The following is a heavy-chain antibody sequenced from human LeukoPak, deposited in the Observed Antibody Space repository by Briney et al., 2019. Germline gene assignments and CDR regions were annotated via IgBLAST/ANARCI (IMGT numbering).Heavy chain of an antibody. Sequence: GGSLRLSCTASGFTFGDYAMSWIRQAPGKGLEWVGFIRSKAYGETADCAASVKGRFTISRDDSKAIAYLQMNSLKTEDTAVYHCTRDRGAYNLYDYWGQGTLVTVSS. CDR3: TRDRGAYNLYDY. D-gene: IGHD1-1*01. CDR2: IRSKAYGETA. CDR1: GFTFGDYA. V-gene: IGHV3-49*03. J-gene: IGHJ4*02.